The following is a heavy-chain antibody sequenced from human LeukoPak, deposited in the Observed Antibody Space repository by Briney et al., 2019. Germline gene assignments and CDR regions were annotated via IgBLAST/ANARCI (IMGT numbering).Heavy chain of an antibody. Sequence: SETLSLTCAAYGGSFSGYYWSWIRQPPGKGLEWIGEINHSGSTNCNPSLKSRVTISVDTSKNQFSLKLSSVTAADTAVYYCATSVGYGGNSAFGYWGQGTLVTVSS. D-gene: IGHD2-21*02. CDR1: GGSFSGYY. CDR3: ATSVGYGGNSAFGY. V-gene: IGHV4-34*01. CDR2: INHSGST. J-gene: IGHJ4*02.